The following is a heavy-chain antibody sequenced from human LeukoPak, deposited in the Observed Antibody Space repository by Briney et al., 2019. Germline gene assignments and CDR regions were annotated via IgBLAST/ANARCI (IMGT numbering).Heavy chain of an antibody. V-gene: IGHV4-59*01. CDR3: AREKSSGWYFGDFLDHSGFDI. J-gene: IGHJ3*02. D-gene: IGHD6-19*01. CDR1: GGSISSYY. Sequence: SETLSLTCTVSGGSISSYYWSWIRQPPGKGLEWIGYIYYSGSTNYNPSLKSRVTISVDTSKNQFSLKLSSVTAADTAVYYCAREKSSGWYFGDFLDHSGFDIWGQGTMVTVSS. CDR2: IYYSGST.